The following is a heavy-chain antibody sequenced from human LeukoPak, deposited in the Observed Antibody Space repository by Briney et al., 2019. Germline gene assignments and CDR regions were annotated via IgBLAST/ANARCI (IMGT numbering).Heavy chain of an antibody. D-gene: IGHD5-18*01. Sequence: QPGRSLRLSCAASGFTFSSYGMHWVRQAPGKGLEWVAVISYDGSSKYYADSVKGRFTISRDNSKNTLYLQMNSLRAEDTAVYYCAKDPIQLWVGNYFDYWGQGTLVTVSS. J-gene: IGHJ4*02. CDR1: GFTFSSYG. V-gene: IGHV3-30*18. CDR2: ISYDGSSK. CDR3: AKDPIQLWVGNYFDY.